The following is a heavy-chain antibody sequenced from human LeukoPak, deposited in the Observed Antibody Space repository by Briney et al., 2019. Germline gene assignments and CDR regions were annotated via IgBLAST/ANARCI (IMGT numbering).Heavy chain of an antibody. V-gene: IGHV3-74*01. D-gene: IGHD6-6*01. CDR3: ARALRASRRGIDS. Sequence: GGSLRLSCAASGFTFSTYWMHWVRQAPGKGLVWVSRINTDGSSTSYADSVKGRFTISRDNAKNTLYLQMNSLRAEDAAVYYCARALRASRRGIDSWGQGTLVTVSS. CDR1: GFTFSTYW. J-gene: IGHJ4*02. CDR2: INTDGSST.